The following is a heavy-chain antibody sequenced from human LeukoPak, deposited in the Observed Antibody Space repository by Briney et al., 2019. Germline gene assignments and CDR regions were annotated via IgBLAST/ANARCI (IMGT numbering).Heavy chain of an antibody. CDR1: GGSISSSSYY. D-gene: IGHD3-22*01. Sequence: SETLSLTCTVSGGSISSSSYYWGWIRQPPGKGLEWIGSIHYSGDTYYTPSLKSRVTLSVDTSKNQFSLKLSSVTAADTAVYFCARGPYSYDSSGAFDIWGQGTMVTVSS. J-gene: IGHJ3*02. CDR2: IHYSGDT. V-gene: IGHV4-39*07. CDR3: ARGPYSYDSSGAFDI.